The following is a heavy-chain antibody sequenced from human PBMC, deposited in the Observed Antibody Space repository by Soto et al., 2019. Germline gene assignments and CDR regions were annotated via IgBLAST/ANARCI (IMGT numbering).Heavy chain of an antibody. CDR3: ARGRDILTGWKFEC. CDR2: ISAYNGNR. CDR1: GYSFTDFG. D-gene: IGHD3-9*01. J-gene: IGHJ4*02. V-gene: IGHV1-18*01. Sequence: QAQLVQSGREVKKPGASVKVSCRASGYSFTDFGVNWVRQAPGQGLEWLGWISAYNGNRVYAQGFQGRLTVTTDTTRDTSYLQLTNLRADDTAVYYCARGRDILTGWKFECWGLGTLVTVSS.